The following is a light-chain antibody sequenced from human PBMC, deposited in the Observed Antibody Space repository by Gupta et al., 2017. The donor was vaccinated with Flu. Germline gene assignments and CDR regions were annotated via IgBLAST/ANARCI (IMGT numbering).Light chain of an antibody. V-gene: IGLV8-61*01. CDR2: GKH. CDR1: SCSVSTSLH. CDR3: VVYLGSGVWV. J-gene: IGLJ3*02. Sequence: TVVAQEPSFAVSPGWTVTLTCGLNSCSVSTSLHPSWYRQTPGQPPRPLIYGKHIRSAGVPDRFSGSILGNKAALTITGAQADDECDYYCVVYLGSGVWVFGGGTKLTVL.